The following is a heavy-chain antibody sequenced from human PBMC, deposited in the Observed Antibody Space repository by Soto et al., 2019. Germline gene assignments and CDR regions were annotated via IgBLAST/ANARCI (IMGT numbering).Heavy chain of an antibody. CDR1: GGSISSYY. V-gene: IGHV4-59*01. D-gene: IGHD3-9*01. CDR3: ARVDTAYWYLDD. Sequence: SETLSLTCTVSGGSISSYYWTWIRQPPGKGLEWIGYIYYGGNTNYNPSLKSRVSISVDTSKNQFSLILSSVAAADTAVYYCARVDTAYWYLDDWGQGTLVTVSS. CDR2: IYYGGNT. J-gene: IGHJ4*02.